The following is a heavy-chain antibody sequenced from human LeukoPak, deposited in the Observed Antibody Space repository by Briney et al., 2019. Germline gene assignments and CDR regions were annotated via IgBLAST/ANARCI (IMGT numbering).Heavy chain of an antibody. V-gene: IGHV1-46*01. D-gene: IGHD3-22*01. J-gene: IGHJ3*02. Sequence: GASVKVSCKASGDTFTSYYIHWVRQAPGQGLEWMGIINPSGGSTSYAQKFQGRVTMTRDMYTSTVYMELSSLRSEDTAVYYCARGRHYYDSSDYYYEGDAFDIWGQGTMVTVSS. CDR1: GDTFTSYY. CDR2: INPSGGST. CDR3: ARGRHYYDSSDYYYEGDAFDI.